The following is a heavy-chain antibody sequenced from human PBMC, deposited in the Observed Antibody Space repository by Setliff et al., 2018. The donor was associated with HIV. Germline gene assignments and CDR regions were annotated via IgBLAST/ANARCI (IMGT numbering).Heavy chain of an antibody. CDR3: AATGSGGYVH. D-gene: IGHD5-12*01. J-gene: IGHJ4*02. CDR2: INTYTGYT. Sequence: ASVKVSCKTSGYTFTNYGVSWVRQAPGQGLQWLGCINTYTGYTHYAKDLQARVTMTANTSTSTAYMYLRSLTSDDSAMYYCAATGSGGYVHWGQGTLV. CDR1: GYTFTNYG. V-gene: IGHV1-18*01.